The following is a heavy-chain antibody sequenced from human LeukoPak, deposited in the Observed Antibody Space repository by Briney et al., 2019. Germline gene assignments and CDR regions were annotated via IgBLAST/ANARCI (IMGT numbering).Heavy chain of an antibody. Sequence: GGSLRLSCVASGFTFSRYDMHWVRQTPGKALEWLAFVRFDGRETFYADSVKGRFTISRDNSKNTLYLQMNSLRAEDTAVYYCARDRRDIVATTYYYYYYGMDVWGQGTTVTVSS. V-gene: IGHV3-30*02. CDR1: GFTFSRYD. D-gene: IGHD5-12*01. J-gene: IGHJ6*02. CDR3: ARDRRDIVATTYYYYYYGMDV. CDR2: VRFDGRET.